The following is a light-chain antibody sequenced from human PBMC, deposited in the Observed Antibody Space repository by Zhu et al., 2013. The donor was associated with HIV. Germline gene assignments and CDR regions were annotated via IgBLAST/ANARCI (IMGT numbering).Light chain of an antibody. CDR3: QQYGSSPPYT. J-gene: IGKJ2*01. CDR1: QSVSTN. CDR2: GAF. Sequence: EIVLTQSPATLSVSPGERATLSCRASQSVSTNLAWYQEKPGQAPRLLIYGAFVRATGIPDRFSGSGSGTDFTLTITRLESEDFAVYYCQQYGSSPPYTFGQGTKVEIK. V-gene: IGKV3-20*01.